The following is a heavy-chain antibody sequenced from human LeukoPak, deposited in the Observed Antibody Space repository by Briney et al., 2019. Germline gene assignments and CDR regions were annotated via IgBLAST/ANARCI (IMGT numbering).Heavy chain of an antibody. J-gene: IGHJ4*02. Sequence: GGSLRLSCAASGFTVSSNYMSWVRQAPGKGLEWVSVIYSGGSTYYADSVKGRFTISRDNSKNTLYLQMNSLRAEDTAVYYCASRGIAAASQPSWGQGTLVTVSS. CDR3: ASRGIAAASQPS. V-gene: IGHV3-53*01. D-gene: IGHD6-13*01. CDR2: IYSGGST. CDR1: GFTVSSNY.